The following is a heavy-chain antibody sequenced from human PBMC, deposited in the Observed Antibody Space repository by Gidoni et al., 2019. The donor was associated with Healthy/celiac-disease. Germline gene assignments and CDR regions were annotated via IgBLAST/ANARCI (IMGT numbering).Heavy chain of an antibody. Sequence: VQLVESAGALLLPGGSLRLSCAASGSGFTVSNNYMSWVRQAPGKGLEWVSVIYSGGRTYYADSVKGRFTISRDNSKNTLYLQMNSLRAEDTAVYYCATSGGYYWGQGTLVTVSS. CDR2: IYSGGRT. V-gene: IGHV3-66*02. CDR1: GSGFTVSNNY. J-gene: IGHJ4*02. CDR3: ATSGGYY. D-gene: IGHD3-10*01.